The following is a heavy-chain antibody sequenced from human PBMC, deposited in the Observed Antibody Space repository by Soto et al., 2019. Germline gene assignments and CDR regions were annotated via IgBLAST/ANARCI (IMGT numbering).Heavy chain of an antibody. V-gene: IGHV3-73*01. Sequence: GGSLRLSCAASGFTFSGSAMHWVRQASGKGLEWVGRIRSKANSYATAYAASVKGRFTISRDDSKNTAYLQMNSLKTEDTAVYYCTRVDDIVVVPAARTDYYYYYMDVWGKGTTVTVSS. J-gene: IGHJ6*03. CDR2: IRSKANSYAT. D-gene: IGHD2-2*01. CDR3: TRVDDIVVVPAARTDYYYYYMDV. CDR1: GFTFSGSA.